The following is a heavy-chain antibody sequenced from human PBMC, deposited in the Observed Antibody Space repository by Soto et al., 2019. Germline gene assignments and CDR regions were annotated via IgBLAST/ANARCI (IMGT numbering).Heavy chain of an antibody. CDR2: IWYDGSNK. CDR3: ARVGDYYGSGSYQHYYYYMDV. Sequence: QVQLVESGGGVVQPGRSLRLSCAASGFTFSSYGMHWVRQAPGKGLEWVAVIWYDGSNKYYADYVKGRFTISRDNSKNTLYLQMNSLRAEDTAVYYCARVGDYYGSGSYQHYYYYMDVWGKGTTVTVSS. V-gene: IGHV3-33*01. D-gene: IGHD3-10*01. J-gene: IGHJ6*03. CDR1: GFTFSSYG.